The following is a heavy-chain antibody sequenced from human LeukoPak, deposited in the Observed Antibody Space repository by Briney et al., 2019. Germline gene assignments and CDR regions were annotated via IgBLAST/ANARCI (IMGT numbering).Heavy chain of an antibody. D-gene: IGHD6-19*01. Sequence: GALRLSCAASGFTFSSYWMHWVRQAPGKGLVWVSRINSDGSSTSYADSVKGRFTISRDNAKNTLYLQMNSLRAEDTAVYYCARVAKYSSGWYDPPEYFQHWGQGTLVTVSS. V-gene: IGHV3-74*01. J-gene: IGHJ1*01. CDR1: GFTFSSYW. CDR2: INSDGSST. CDR3: ARVAKYSSGWYDPPEYFQH.